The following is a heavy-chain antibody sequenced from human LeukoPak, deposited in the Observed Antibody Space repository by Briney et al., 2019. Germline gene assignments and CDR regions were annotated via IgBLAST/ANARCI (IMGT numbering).Heavy chain of an antibody. CDR3: ARAWCSSTTCYSPYYYYGMDV. Sequence: GGSLRLSCAASGFVFSNYWMPWVRQAPGKGLLWVSRISRDGSSTSYADSVKGRFTISRDNAKNTLYLQMNSLRPEDTAVYYCARAWCSSTTCYSPYYYYGMDVWGRGTTATVSS. CDR2: ISRDGSST. D-gene: IGHD2-2*02. CDR1: GFVFSNYW. V-gene: IGHV3-74*01. J-gene: IGHJ6*02.